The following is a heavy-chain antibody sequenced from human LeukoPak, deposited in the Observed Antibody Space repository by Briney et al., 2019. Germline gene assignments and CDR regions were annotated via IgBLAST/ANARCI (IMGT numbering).Heavy chain of an antibody. D-gene: IGHD3-10*01. CDR1: GFTFSSYG. V-gene: IGHV3-30*18. CDR3: AKDLARLLWFGESPLDY. CDR2: ISYDGSNK. J-gene: IGHJ4*02. Sequence: GGSLRLSCAASGFTFSSYGMHWVRQAPGKGLEWVAVISYDGSNKYYADSVKGRFTISRDNSKNTLYLQMNSLRAEDTAVYYCAKDLARLLWFGESPLDYWGQGTLVTVSS.